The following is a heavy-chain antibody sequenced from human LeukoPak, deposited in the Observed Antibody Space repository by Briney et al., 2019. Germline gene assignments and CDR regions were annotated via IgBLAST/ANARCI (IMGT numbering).Heavy chain of an antibody. V-gene: IGHV3-30*18. J-gene: IGHJ4*02. CDR3: AKDIDYGGAN. CDR2: ISYDGNNK. D-gene: IGHD4-23*01. CDR1: GFTFSNYG. Sequence: PGGSLRLSCAASGFTFSNYGMHWVRQAPGQGLEWVALISYDGNNKYYSDSMKGRFTISRDNSKNTLYLQMNSLRAEDTAVYYCAKDIDYGGANWGQGTLVSVSS.